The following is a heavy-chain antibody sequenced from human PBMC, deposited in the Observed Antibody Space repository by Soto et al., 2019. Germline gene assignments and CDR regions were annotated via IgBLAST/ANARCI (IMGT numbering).Heavy chain of an antibody. CDR2: ILYTGNT. Sequence: PSETLSLTCTVSGASISSYYWSWIRQPPGKGLEWLGYILYTGNTNYSPSLKSRVTMSVDTSKNQVSLKLSAVTAADTAVYFCASAAYGSGSYYAPYYYYAMVVWGQGTTVTVSS. CDR1: GASISSYY. D-gene: IGHD3-10*01. CDR3: ASAAYGSGSYYAPYYYYAMVV. J-gene: IGHJ6*02. V-gene: IGHV4-59*01.